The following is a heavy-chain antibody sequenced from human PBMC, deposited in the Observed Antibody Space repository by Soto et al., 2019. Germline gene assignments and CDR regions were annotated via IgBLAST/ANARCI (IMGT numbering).Heavy chain of an antibody. J-gene: IGHJ6*02. CDR3: AREVEMATKEGGDYYYGMDV. V-gene: IGHV1-2*04. CDR1: GYTFTGYY. D-gene: IGHD5-12*01. CDR2: INPNSGGT. Sequence: QVQLVQSGAEVKKPGASVKVSCKASGYTFTGYYMHWVRQAPGQGLEWMGWINPNSGGTNYAQKFQGWVTMTRVTSISKAYVELSRLRFDDTAVYYCAREVEMATKEGGDYYYGMDVWGQGTTVTVSS.